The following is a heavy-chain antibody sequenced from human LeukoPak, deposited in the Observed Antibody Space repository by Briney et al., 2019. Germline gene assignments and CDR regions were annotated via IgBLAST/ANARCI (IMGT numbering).Heavy chain of an antibody. CDR1: GFTFNSYS. J-gene: IGHJ4*02. Sequence: GGSLRLSCAASGFTFNSYSMNWVRQAPGKGLDWVSSISSSSSSIYYADSVKGRFTISRDNAKNSLYLQMNSLRAEDTAVYYCARASGDIVETATMGSYWGQGTLVTVSS. CDR2: ISSSSSSI. CDR3: ARASGDIVETATMGSY. D-gene: IGHD5-18*01. V-gene: IGHV3-21*01.